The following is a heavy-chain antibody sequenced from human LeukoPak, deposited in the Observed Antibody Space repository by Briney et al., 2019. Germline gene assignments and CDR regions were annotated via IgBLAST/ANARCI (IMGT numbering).Heavy chain of an antibody. CDR2: ISGSGGST. V-gene: IGHV3-23*01. D-gene: IGHD3-10*01. CDR1: GFTFSSYA. Sequence: PGGSLRLSCAASGFTFSSYAMSWVRQAPGKGLEWVSAISGSGGSTYYADSVKGRFTISRDNSKNTLYLQMNSLRAEDTAVYYCAKEGSYYGSGSPNYYYGMDVWGQGTTVTVSS. J-gene: IGHJ6*02. CDR3: AKEGSYYGSGSPNYYYGMDV.